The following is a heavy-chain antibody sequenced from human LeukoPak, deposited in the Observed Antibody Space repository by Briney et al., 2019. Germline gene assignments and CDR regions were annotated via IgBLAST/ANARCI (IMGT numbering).Heavy chain of an antibody. CDR2: IWYDGSNK. CDR3: ASSSRGDFWSGYYSVHWFDP. J-gene: IGHJ5*02. CDR1: GFTFSSYG. D-gene: IGHD3-3*01. V-gene: IGHV3-33*01. Sequence: GGSLRLSCAASGFTFSSYGMHWVRQAPGKGLEWVAVIWYDGSNKYYADSVKGRFTISRDNSKNTLYLQMNSLRAEDTAVCYCASSSRGDFWSGYYSVHWFDPWGQGALVTVSS.